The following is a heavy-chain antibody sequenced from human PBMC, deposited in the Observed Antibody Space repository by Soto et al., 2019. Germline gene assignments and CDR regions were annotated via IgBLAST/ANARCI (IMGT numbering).Heavy chain of an antibody. CDR1: GFSFGRYG. J-gene: IGHJ6*02. V-gene: IGHV3-30*03. Sequence: PGGSLRLSCVGSGFSFGRYGIHWVRQAPGKGLEWVAWVSYDGRNRNYADSLKARLTISRDNSKDTAFLQMNSLGPDDTSVYYCARESLDHGTDVWGQGTSVTVSS. CDR2: VSYDGRNR. CDR3: ARESLDHGTDV.